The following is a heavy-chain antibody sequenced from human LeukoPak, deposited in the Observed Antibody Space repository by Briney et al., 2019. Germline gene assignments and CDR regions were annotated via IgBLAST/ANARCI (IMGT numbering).Heavy chain of an antibody. Sequence: PGGSLRLSCAASGFTFSSYWMRWVRQAPGKGLDWVASINQDGSEKYYVDSVKGRFTISRDNAKNSLYLQMNSLRADDTAVYYCARARGGSNSYYWGQGTLVTVSS. J-gene: IGHJ4*02. CDR1: GFTFSSYW. CDR2: INQDGSEK. CDR3: ARARGGSNSYY. D-gene: IGHD1-26*01. V-gene: IGHV3-7*05.